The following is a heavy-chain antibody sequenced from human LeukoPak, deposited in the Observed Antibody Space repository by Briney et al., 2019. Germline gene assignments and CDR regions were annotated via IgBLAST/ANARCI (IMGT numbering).Heavy chain of an antibody. V-gene: IGHV3-49*04. J-gene: IGHJ4*02. Sequence: PGGSLRLSCTASGFTFGDYAMSWVRQAPGKGLEWVGFIRSKAYGGTTEYAASVKGRFTISRDDSKSIAYLQMNSLKTEDTAVYYCTAGASDFDYWGEGTLVTVSS. CDR2: IRSKAYGGTT. CDR1: GFTFGDYA. CDR3: TAGASDFDY. D-gene: IGHD1-26*01.